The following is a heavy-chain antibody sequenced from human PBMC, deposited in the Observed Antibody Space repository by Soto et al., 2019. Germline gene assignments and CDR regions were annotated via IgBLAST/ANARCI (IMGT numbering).Heavy chain of an antibody. CDR3: ASTGTYY. D-gene: IGHD1-1*01. CDR1: GFTFSSYG. CDR2: ISYDGSNK. V-gene: IGHV3-30*03. Sequence: GSLRLSCAASGFTFSSYGMHWVRQAPGKGLEWVAVISYDGSNKYYADSVKGRFTISRDNSKNTLYLQMNSLRAEDTAVYYCASTGTYYWGQGTLVTVSS. J-gene: IGHJ4*02.